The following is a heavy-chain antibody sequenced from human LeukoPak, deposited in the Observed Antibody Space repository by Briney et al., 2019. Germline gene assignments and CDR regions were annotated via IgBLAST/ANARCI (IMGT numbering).Heavy chain of an antibody. J-gene: IGHJ4*02. CDR3: ARDPFGYCSSTSCYASDY. Sequence: ASVKVSCKASGYTFTGYYMHWVRQAPGQGLQWMGWINPNSGGTNYAQKFQGRVTMTRDTSISTSYMELSRLRSDDTAVYYCARDPFGYCSSTSCYASDYWGQGTLVTVSS. D-gene: IGHD2-2*01. CDR2: INPNSGGT. V-gene: IGHV1-2*02. CDR1: GYTFTGYY.